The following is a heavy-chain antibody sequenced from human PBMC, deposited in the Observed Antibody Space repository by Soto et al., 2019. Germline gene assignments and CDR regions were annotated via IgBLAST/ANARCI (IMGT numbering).Heavy chain of an antibody. CDR2: IYWDDDK. D-gene: IGHD1-26*01. V-gene: IGHV2-5*02. J-gene: IGHJ3*01. Sequence: QITLKESGPTLVKPTQTLTLTCTFSGFSLSTTSVGVGWIRQPPGKALEWLALIYWDDDKRYNPSLKSRLTTTXXPAKNPVVHTMTNMDPVDTATYHCALSGWSESHYVAEAFEVWGQGTMVTVSS. CDR1: GFSLSTTSVG. CDR3: ALSGWSESHYVAEAFEV.